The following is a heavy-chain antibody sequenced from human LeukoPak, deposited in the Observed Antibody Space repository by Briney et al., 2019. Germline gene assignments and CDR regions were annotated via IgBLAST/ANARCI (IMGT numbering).Heavy chain of an antibody. CDR2: ITESGGST. D-gene: IGHD6-19*01. V-gene: IGHV3-23*01. Sequence: GGSLRLSCAASGFTFSNYAMSWVRQAPGKGLEWVSGITESGGSTFFADSVKGRFTISRDNSKNTLYLQMNSLRAEDTAVYYRARERAYSSGWYYFDYWGQGTLVTVSS. CDR1: GFTFSNYA. J-gene: IGHJ4*02. CDR3: ARERAYSSGWYYFDY.